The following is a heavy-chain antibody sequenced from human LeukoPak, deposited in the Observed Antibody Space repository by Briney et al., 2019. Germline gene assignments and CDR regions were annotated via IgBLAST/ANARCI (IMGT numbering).Heavy chain of an antibody. Sequence: PSETLSLACTVSGDSISNYYWSWIRQPPGKGLEWIGYIYYSGSTNYNPSLKSRVTISVDTSKNQFSLKLSSVTAADTAVYYCARQESGWRDPILWGQGTLVTVSS. J-gene: IGHJ4*02. V-gene: IGHV4-59*08. CDR2: IYYSGST. CDR1: GDSISNYY. D-gene: IGHD6-19*01. CDR3: ARQESGWRDPIL.